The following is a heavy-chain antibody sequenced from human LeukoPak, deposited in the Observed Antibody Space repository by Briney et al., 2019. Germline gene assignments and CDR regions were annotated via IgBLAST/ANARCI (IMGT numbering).Heavy chain of an antibody. Sequence: SETLSLTCAVYGGSFSGYYWSWIRQPPGKGLEWIGEINHIGSTNYNPSLKSLVTISVDTSNNQFPLKMSSVTAADTAVYYCARAHMYYDYIWGSYRRYYFDYWGQGTLVTVSS. CDR2: INHIGST. V-gene: IGHV4-34*01. CDR1: GGSFSGYY. CDR3: ARAHMYYDYIWGSYRRYYFDY. D-gene: IGHD3-16*02. J-gene: IGHJ4*02.